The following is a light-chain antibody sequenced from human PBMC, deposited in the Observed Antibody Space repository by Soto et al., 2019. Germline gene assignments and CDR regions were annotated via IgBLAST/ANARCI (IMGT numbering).Light chain of an antibody. CDR2: LRS. CDR1: QSLLHSNGYNY. Sequence: IVMTQSPRSLPVTPGEPASISCRSSQSLLHSNGYNYLDWYVQKPGQSPQLLIYLRSNRAPGVPDRFSGSGSGTDFTLKISSVEADDVGVYYCMQALQSPLTFGEGTQVEIK. CDR3: MQALQSPLT. V-gene: IGKV2-28*01. J-gene: IGKJ4*01.